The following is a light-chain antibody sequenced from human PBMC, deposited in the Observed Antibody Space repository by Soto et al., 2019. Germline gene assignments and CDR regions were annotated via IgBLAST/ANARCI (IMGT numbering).Light chain of an antibody. CDR1: QSIDSY. CDR2: AAS. V-gene: IGKV1-39*01. CDR3: QQSYSSPPT. Sequence: DIHMTQSPSSLSASVGDRVTITCRASQSIDSYVNWYQQKSGQAPKLLIYAASSLRSGVPSRFSGTGSGTDFTLTITSLQPEDFASYRCQQSYSSPPTFGQGTKLEIK. J-gene: IGKJ2*01.